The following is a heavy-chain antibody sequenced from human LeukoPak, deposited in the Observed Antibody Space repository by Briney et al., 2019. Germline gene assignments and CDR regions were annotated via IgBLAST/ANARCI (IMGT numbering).Heavy chain of an antibody. V-gene: IGHV1-46*01. Sequence: GASVKVSCKALGYAFTDYCMHWARQARGQGPEWMGVASPSGGSTAYAQKFQGRVTVTRDTSTSTVYMELTSLRSEDTAMYYCARDHDYGPCEGPAALDYWGQGTLVTVSS. CDR3: ARDHDYGPCEGPAALDY. D-gene: IGHD4-17*01. CDR2: ASPSGGST. J-gene: IGHJ4*02. CDR1: GYAFTDYC.